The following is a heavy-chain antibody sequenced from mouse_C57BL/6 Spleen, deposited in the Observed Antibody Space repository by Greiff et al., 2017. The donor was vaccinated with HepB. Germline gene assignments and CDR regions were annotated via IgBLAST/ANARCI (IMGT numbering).Heavy chain of an antibody. CDR3: ARERNPCAMDY. Sequence: QVQLQQPGAELVRPGSSVKLSCKASGYTFTSYWMHWVKQRPIQGLEWIGNIDPSDSETHYNQKFKDKATLTVDKSSSTAYMQLSSLTSEDSAVYYCARERNPCAMDYWGQGTAVTVSS. CDR2: IDPSDSET. J-gene: IGHJ4*01. CDR1: GYTFTSYW. D-gene: IGHD2-1*01. V-gene: IGHV1-52*01.